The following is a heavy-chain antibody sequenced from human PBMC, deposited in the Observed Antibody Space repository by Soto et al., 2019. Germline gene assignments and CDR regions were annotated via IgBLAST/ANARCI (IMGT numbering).Heavy chain of an antibody. V-gene: IGHV1-8*01. D-gene: IGHD3-10*01. CDR3: ARGYYYGSGSSTDY. CDR1: GYTFTNYD. Sequence: QVQLVQSGAEVKKPGASVKVSCKASGYTFTNYDINWVRQATGQGLEWMGWMNPNSGNTGYAQKFQGRVSMTRNTSIRTAYMELSSLRSEDTAVYYCARGYYYGSGSSTDYWGQGTLVTVSS. J-gene: IGHJ4*02. CDR2: MNPNSGNT.